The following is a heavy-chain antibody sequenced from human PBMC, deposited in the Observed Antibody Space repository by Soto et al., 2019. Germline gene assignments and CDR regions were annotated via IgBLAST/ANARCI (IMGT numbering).Heavy chain of an antibody. Sequence: EVQLVESGGGLVQPGGSLRLSCAASGFTLSAYWMHGVRQVPWKGLLWVSRISVDGGSTTYADSVKGRFTISRDNAKNTLYLQMDTLRAEDTAIYYCARASEQRPIDYWGQGSLVTVSS. CDR2: ISVDGGST. CDR3: ARASEQRPIDY. J-gene: IGHJ4*02. CDR1: GFTLSAYW. V-gene: IGHV3-74*01. D-gene: IGHD6-19*01.